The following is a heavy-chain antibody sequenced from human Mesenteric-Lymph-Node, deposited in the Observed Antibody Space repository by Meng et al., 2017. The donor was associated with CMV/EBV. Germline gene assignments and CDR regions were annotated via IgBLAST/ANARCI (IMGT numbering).Heavy chain of an antibody. D-gene: IGHD1-26*01. V-gene: IGHV1-18*01. J-gene: IGHJ6*02. Sequence: ASVKVSCKASGYSFTNYGISWVRQAPGQGLEWMGWISAYNGNTNYAQKFQGRVTMTRDTSISTAYMELSRLRSDDTAVYYCARGSRYYYYGMDVWGQGTTVTVSS. CDR2: ISAYNGNT. CDR3: ARGSRYYYYGMDV. CDR1: GYSFTNYG.